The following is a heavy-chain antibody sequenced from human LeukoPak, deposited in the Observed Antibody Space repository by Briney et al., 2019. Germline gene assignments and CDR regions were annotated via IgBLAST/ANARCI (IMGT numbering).Heavy chain of an antibody. CDR1: DDSISMIAYY. V-gene: IGHV4-39*02. J-gene: IGHJ4*02. D-gene: IGHD6-25*01. Sequence: SSDTLSLTCTVSDDSISMIAYYWAWIRQPPGKGLEWIGSVYYGRSPYFNPSLESRATISVDTSKNHFSLKMSSVTAADTAVYYCARSSGTGTFSYWGQGTLVTVSS. CDR3: ARSSGTGTFSY. CDR2: VYYGRSP.